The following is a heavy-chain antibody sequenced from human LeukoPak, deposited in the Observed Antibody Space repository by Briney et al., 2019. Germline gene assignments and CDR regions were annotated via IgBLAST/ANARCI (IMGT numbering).Heavy chain of an antibody. CDR2: TNHSGSI. V-gene: IGHV4-34*01. CDR3: ARGPGTYPPDY. J-gene: IGHJ4*02. Sequence: SETLSLTCGVYGGSFSGYYWSWIRQPPGKGLEWIGETNHSGSINYNPSLKSRVTISVDTSKNQFSLKLRSVTAADTAVYYCARGPGTYPPDYWGQGTLVTVSS. CDR1: GGSFSGYY. D-gene: IGHD2-21*01.